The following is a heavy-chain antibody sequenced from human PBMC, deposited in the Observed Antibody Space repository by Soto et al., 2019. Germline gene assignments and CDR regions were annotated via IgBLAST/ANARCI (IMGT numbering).Heavy chain of an antibody. D-gene: IGHD3-22*01. J-gene: IGHJ4*02. Sequence: QVQLQESGPGVVKPSGILSLTCAVSGGSVSSNYWWSWVRESPGKGLEWIGEIDERGTTNYNPSHKSRSPISVDRSKSPFSLNRRSGAVADPAASFCARVGVGCYNVPCSGYYFFDFWGQGMLVTVSS. V-gene: IGHV4-4*02. CDR3: ARVGVGCYNVPCSGYYFFDF. CDR2: IDERGTT. CDR1: GGSVSSNYW.